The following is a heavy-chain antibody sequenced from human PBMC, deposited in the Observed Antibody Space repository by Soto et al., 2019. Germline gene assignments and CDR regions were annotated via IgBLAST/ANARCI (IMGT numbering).Heavy chain of an antibody. D-gene: IGHD6-19*01. J-gene: IGHJ4*02. Sequence: KTSETLSLTCAVYGGSFSGYYWSWIRQPPGKGLEWIGEINHSGSTNYNPSLKSRVTISVDTSKNQFSLKLSSVTAADTAVYYCARGLGIAVAGTLGYWGQGTLVTVSS. CDR2: INHSGST. CDR3: ARGLGIAVAGTLGY. V-gene: IGHV4-34*01. CDR1: GGSFSGYY.